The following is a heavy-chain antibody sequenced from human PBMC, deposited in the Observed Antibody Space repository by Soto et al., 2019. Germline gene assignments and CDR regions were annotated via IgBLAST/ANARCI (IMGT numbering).Heavy chain of an antibody. D-gene: IGHD3-3*01. V-gene: IGHV3-21*01. J-gene: IGHJ5*02. CDR3: ARDSNDFWSGYYTNWFDP. Sequence: EVQLVESGGSLVKPGGSLRLSCAASGFSFSTFGMDWVRQAPEKGVEWVSSISSSRSYIYYADSVTGRFTISRDNAKNSLYLQMNSLGAEVTSVYYCARDSNDFWSGYYTNWFDPWGQGTLVTVSS. CDR1: GFSFSTFG. CDR2: ISSSRSYI.